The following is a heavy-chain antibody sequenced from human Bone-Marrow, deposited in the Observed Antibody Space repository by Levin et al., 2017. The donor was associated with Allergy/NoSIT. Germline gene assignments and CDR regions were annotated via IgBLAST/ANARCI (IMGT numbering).Heavy chain of an antibody. J-gene: IGHJ5*02. CDR3: AKGTFYSSFTS. CDR2: ISDSGSRT. CDR1: GFIFSSYD. D-gene: IGHD6-13*01. Sequence: GGSLRLSCAASGFIFSSYDMAWVRQAPGKGLEWVSSISDSGSRTYFVDSVKGRFSISRDNSRDTLDLQMNSLRVEDTGVYFCAKGTFYSSFTSWGQGTLVTVSS. V-gene: IGHV3-23*01.